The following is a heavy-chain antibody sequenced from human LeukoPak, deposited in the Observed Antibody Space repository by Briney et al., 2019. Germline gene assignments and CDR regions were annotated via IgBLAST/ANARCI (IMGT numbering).Heavy chain of an antibody. CDR1: GFTFRSYD. J-gene: IGHJ4*02. D-gene: IGHD6-13*01. CDR2: IWYGEINK. V-gene: IGHV3-30*02. Sequence: PGGSLRLSCVASGFTFRSYDMHWVRQAPGKGLEWLAFIWYGEINKDYADSVKGRFTISRDNSKNTLYVQMNSLRADDTAVYYCAKEILWQGSWYGAGGGGSQYWGQGTLVTVSS. CDR3: AKEILWQGSWYGAGGGGSQY.